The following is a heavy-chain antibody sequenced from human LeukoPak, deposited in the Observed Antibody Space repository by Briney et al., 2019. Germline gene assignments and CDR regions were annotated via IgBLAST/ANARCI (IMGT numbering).Heavy chain of an antibody. CDR1: GYTFTGHY. Sequence: ASVKVSCKASGYTFTGHYMHWVRQAPGQGLEWMGWINPNSGGTNYAQKFQGRVTMTRDTSISTAYMELSRLRSDDTAVYYCARGGGYCSSTSCYFAWFDPWGQGTLVTVSS. CDR2: INPNSGGT. J-gene: IGHJ5*02. CDR3: ARGGGYCSSTSCYFAWFDP. D-gene: IGHD2-2*01. V-gene: IGHV1-2*02.